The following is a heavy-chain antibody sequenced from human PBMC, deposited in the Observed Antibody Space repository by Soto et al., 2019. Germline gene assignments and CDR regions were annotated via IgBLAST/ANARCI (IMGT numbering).Heavy chain of an antibody. CDR2: TYYRSKWYN. CDR1: GDSVSSNIAS. V-gene: IGHV6-1*01. Sequence: SQTLSLTCAISGDSVSSNIASWNWIRQSPSRGLEWLGRTYYRSKWYNEYVVSVKSRMTINPDTSKNQFSLQLNSVTPEDTAVYYCARGAHYYNGMDVWGQGTTVTAP. J-gene: IGHJ6*02. CDR3: ARGAHYYNGMDV.